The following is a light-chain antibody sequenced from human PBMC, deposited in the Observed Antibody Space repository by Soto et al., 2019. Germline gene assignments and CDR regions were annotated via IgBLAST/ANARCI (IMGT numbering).Light chain of an antibody. CDR3: HQRGDLIVT. V-gene: IGKV3-11*01. CDR2: DAS. CDR1: QHVSTY. J-gene: IGKJ4*01. Sequence: EILLTQSPATLPLSPGEGATLSCRASQHVSTYVAWYQQKPGHAPRLLIFDASNRATGVPARFSGSGSGTDFTLTISNLEPGDSGIYYCHQRGDLIVTFGGGTKVEI.